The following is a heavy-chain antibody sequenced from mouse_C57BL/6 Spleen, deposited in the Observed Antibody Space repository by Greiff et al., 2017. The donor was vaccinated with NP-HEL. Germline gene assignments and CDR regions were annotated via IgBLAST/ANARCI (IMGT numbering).Heavy chain of an antibody. CDR3: ARDIVTTLFAY. CDR2: IDPSDSYT. Sequence: VQLQQSGAELVKPGASVKLSCKASGYTFTSYWMQWVKQRPGQGLEWIGEIDPSDSYTNYNQKFKGKATLTVDTSSSTAYMQLSSLTSEDSAVYYCARDIVTTLFAYWGQGTLVTVSA. D-gene: IGHD2-12*01. CDR1: GYTFTSYW. V-gene: IGHV1-50*01. J-gene: IGHJ3*01.